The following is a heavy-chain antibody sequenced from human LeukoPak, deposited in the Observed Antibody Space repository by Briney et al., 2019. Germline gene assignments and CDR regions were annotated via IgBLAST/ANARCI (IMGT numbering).Heavy chain of an antibody. V-gene: IGHV4-30-2*01. J-gene: IGHJ6*02. CDR1: GGSISSGGYS. CDR2: IYHSGST. CDR3: ARDPARPGYGMDV. Sequence: SETLSLTCAVSGGSISSGGYSWSWIRQPPGKGLEWIGYIYHSGSTYYNPSLKSRVTISVDRSKNQFSLKLSSVTAADTAVYYCARDPARPGYGMDVWGQGTTVTVSS.